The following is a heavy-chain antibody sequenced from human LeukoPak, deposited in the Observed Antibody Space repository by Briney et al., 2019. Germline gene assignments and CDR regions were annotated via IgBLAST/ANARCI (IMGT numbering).Heavy chain of an antibody. D-gene: IGHD2-2*01. Sequence: PGGSLRLSCAASGFTFSSYAMHWVRQAPGKGLEYVSAISSNGGSTYYANSVRGRFTISRDNSKNTLYLQMGSLRAEDMAVYYCAREMGYCSSTSCPTDYWGQGTLVTVSS. J-gene: IGHJ4*02. V-gene: IGHV3-64*01. CDR3: AREMGYCSSTSCPTDY. CDR1: GFTFSSYA. CDR2: ISSNGGST.